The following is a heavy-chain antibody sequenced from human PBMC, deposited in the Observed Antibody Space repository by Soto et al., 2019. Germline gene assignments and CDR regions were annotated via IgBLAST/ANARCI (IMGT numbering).Heavy chain of an antibody. D-gene: IGHD3-22*01. CDR1: GFTVSSNY. CDR3: ARAADYYDSSGYYSGGFDY. V-gene: IGHV3-53*01. J-gene: IGHJ4*02. Sequence: GGSLRLSCAASGFTVSSNYMSWVRQAPGKGLEWVSVIYSGGSTYYADSVKGRFTISRDNSKNTLYLQMNSLRAEDTAVYYCARAADYYDSSGYYSGGFDYWGQGTLVTVSS. CDR2: IYSGGST.